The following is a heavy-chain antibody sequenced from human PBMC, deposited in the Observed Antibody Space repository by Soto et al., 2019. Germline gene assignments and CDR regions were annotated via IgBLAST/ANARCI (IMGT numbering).Heavy chain of an antibody. CDR1: GGSINSYY. CDR3: ARDRVWSGYTRYYYYGMDV. Sequence: SETLSLTCTVSGGSINSYYWSWIRQPAGKGLEWIGRIYTSGSTNYNPSLKSRVTMSVDTSKNQFSLKLSSVTAADTAVYYCARDRVWSGYTRYYYYGMDVWGQGTTVTVSS. J-gene: IGHJ6*02. V-gene: IGHV4-4*07. CDR2: IYTSGST. D-gene: IGHD3-3*01.